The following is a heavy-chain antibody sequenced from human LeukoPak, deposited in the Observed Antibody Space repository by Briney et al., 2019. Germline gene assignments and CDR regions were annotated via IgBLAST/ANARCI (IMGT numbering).Heavy chain of an antibody. CDR1: GFTVSSNY. V-gene: IGHV3-53*01. J-gene: IGHJ4*02. CDR2: IYSGGGT. Sequence: GGSLRLSCAASGFTVSSNYMSWVRQAPGKGLEWVSVIYSGGGTYSADSVKGRFTISKDNSKNTLYLQMNSLRAEDTAIYYCARTVTTARFDYWGQGTLVTVSS. CDR3: ARTVTTARFDY. D-gene: IGHD4-17*01.